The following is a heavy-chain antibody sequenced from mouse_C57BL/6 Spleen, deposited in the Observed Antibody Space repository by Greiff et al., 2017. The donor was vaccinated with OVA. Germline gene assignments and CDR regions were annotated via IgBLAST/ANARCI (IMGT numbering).Heavy chain of an antibody. CDR3: ARLAYYLTMDY. D-gene: IGHD5-5*01. Sequence: QVQLKESGAELARPGASVKLSCKASGYTFTSYGISWVKQRTGQGLEWIGEIYPRSGNTYYNEKFKGKATLTADKSSSTAYMELRSLTSEDSAVYFCARLAYYLTMDYWGQGTSVTVSS. CDR1: GYTFTSYG. V-gene: IGHV1-81*01. CDR2: IYPRSGNT. J-gene: IGHJ4*01.